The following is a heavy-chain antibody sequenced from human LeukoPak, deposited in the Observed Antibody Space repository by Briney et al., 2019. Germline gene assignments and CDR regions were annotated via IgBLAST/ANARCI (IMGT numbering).Heavy chain of an antibody. CDR2: IWYDGSNK. CDR3: ARDGSSGWYWLGPAQEYFQH. CDR1: GFTFSSYG. V-gene: IGHV3-33*01. D-gene: IGHD6-19*01. J-gene: IGHJ1*01. Sequence: GGSLRLSCAASGFTFSSYGMHWVRQAPAKGLDWVAVIWYDGSNKYYADSVKGRLTISRDNSKNTLCLQMNSLRAEDTAVYYCARDGSSGWYWLGPAQEYFQHWGQGTLVTVSS.